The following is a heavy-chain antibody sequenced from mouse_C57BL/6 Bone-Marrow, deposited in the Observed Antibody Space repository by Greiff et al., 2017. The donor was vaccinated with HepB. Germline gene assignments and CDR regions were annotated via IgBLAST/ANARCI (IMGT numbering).Heavy chain of an antibody. CDR3: ARKEGFDY. CDR2: IYPRSGNT. CDR1: GYTFTSYG. Sequence: VKLQESGAELARPGASVKLSCKASGYTFTSYGISWVKQRTGQGLEWIGEIYPRSGNTYYNEKFKGKATLTADKSSSTAYMELRSLTSEDSAVYFCARKEGFDYWGQGTTLTVSS. J-gene: IGHJ2*01. V-gene: IGHV1-81*01.